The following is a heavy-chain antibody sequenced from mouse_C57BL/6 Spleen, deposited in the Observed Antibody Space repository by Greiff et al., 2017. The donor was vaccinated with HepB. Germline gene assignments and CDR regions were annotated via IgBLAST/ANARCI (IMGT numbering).Heavy chain of an antibody. CDR1: GYTFTSYW. J-gene: IGHJ3*01. D-gene: IGHD1-1*01. Sequence: VQLQQSGAELAKPGASVKLSCKASGYTFTSYWLHWVKQRPGQGLEWIGYINPSSGYTKYNQKFKDKATLTADKSSSTAYMQLSSLTYEDSAVYYCASRGGSSGPWFAYWGQGTLVTVSA. V-gene: IGHV1-7*01. CDR2: INPSSGYT. CDR3: ASRGGSSGPWFAY.